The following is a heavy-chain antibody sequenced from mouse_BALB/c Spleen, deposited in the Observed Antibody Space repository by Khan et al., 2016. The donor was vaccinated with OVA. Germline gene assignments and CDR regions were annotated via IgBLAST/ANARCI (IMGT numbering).Heavy chain of an antibody. CDR1: GFTFSSYV. CDR2: ISSGGST. D-gene: IGHD2-14*01. J-gene: IGHJ2*01. V-gene: IGHV5-6-5*01. CDR3: AREAYRYDEYYFDY. Sequence: EVELVESGGDLVKPGGSLKLSCAASGFTFSSYVMSWVRQTPEKRLEWVASISSGGSTYYPDSVKGRFTISRDNARNILYLQMSSLRSEDTAMYYCAREAYRYDEYYFDYGGQGTTRTVSS.